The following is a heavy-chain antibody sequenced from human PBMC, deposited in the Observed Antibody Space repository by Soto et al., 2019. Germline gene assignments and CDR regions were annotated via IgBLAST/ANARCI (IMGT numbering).Heavy chain of an antibody. CDR2: ISYDGSNK. CDR3: ARGLEAARPYYYGMDV. J-gene: IGHJ6*02. CDR1: GFTFSSYA. Sequence: QVQLVESGGGVVQPGRSRRLSCAASGFTFSSYAMRWVRQALGKGLEGVAVISYDGSNKYYADSVKGRFTISRDNSKNTLYLQMNSLRAEDTAVYYCARGLEAARPYYYGMDVWGQGTTVTVSS. D-gene: IGHD6-6*01. V-gene: IGHV3-30-3*01.